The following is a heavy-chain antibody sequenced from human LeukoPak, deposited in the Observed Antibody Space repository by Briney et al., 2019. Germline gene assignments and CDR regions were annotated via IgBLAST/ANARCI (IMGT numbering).Heavy chain of an antibody. CDR3: AKGPKKVVITPFDY. D-gene: IGHD3-22*01. J-gene: IGHJ4*02. CDR2: VSNSGGST. CDR1: GFTFRSYA. Sequence: GGSLRLSCAASGFTFRSYAMSWVRQAPGKGLEWVSGVSNSGGSTYYADSVKGRFTISRDNSKNTLYLQMNSLRAEDTAVYYCAKGPKKVVITPFDYWGQGTLVTVSS. V-gene: IGHV3-23*01.